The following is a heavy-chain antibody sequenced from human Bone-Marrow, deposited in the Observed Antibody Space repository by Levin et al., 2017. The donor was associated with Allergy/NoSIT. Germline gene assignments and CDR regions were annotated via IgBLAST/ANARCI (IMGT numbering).Heavy chain of an antibody. Sequence: GESLKISCAASGFTFSSYAMTWVRQAPGKGLEWVSGISGSGATTYYADSVKGRFTVSRDNSKNTLFLQMNSLRAEDTAVYYCAKDLYVVATIDLDYWGQGTLVTVSS. CDR2: ISGSGATT. CDR1: GFTFSSYA. V-gene: IGHV3-23*01. D-gene: IGHD5-12*01. CDR3: AKDLYVVATIDLDY. J-gene: IGHJ4*02.